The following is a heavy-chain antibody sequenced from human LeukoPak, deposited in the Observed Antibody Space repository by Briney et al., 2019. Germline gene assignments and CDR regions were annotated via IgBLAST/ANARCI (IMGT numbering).Heavy chain of an antibody. D-gene: IGHD5-18*01. CDR3: AKVDTAMVLYYFDY. V-gene: IGHV3-23*01. J-gene: IGHJ4*02. Sequence: GGSLRLSCAASGFTFSSYAMSWVRQAPGKGLEWVSAISGSGGSTYYADSVKGRFTISRDNSKNTLYLQMNSLRAEDTAAYYCAKVDTAMVLYYFDYWGQGTLVTVSS. CDR1: GFTFSSYA. CDR2: ISGSGGST.